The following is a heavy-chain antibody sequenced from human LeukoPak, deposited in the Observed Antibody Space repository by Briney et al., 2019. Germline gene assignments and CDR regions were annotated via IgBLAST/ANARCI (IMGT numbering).Heavy chain of an antibody. CDR3: ARGRHDITMIVVVMTSVSYYLDV. CDR1: GGSFSGYH. J-gene: IGHJ6*03. D-gene: IGHD3-22*01. V-gene: IGHV4-34*01. Sequence: SETLSLTCAVYGGSFSGYHWTWIRQSPGKGLEWIGDINPSGSTYYNPSLKSRLTISVDTSKNQFSLKLRAVTAADTAVYYCARGRHDITMIVVVMTSVSYYLDVWGKGTTVTVS. CDR2: INPSGST.